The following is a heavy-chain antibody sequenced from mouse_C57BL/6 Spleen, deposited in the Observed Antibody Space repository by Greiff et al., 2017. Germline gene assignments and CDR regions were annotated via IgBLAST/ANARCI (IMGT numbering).Heavy chain of an antibody. CDR1: GYAFTNYL. Sequence: VQLQESGAELVRPGTSVKVSCKASGYAFTNYLIEWVKQRPGQGLEWIGVINPGSGGTNYNEKFKGKATLTADKSSSTAYMQLRSLTSEDSAVYFCAREATGAMDYWGQGTSVTVSS. CDR2: INPGSGGT. J-gene: IGHJ4*01. V-gene: IGHV1-54*01. CDR3: AREATGAMDY. D-gene: IGHD3-2*02.